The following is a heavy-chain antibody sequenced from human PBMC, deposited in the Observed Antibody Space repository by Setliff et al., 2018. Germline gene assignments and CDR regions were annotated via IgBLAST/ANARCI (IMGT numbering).Heavy chain of an antibody. CDR1: GGSMIGGHYY. J-gene: IGHJ5*02. CDR3: ARGHCSSGECPNYFDP. D-gene: IGHD2-15*01. CDR2: IYYSGNT. Sequence: NPSETLSLTCTVSGGSMIGGHYYWSWIRQLPGKGLEWIAYIYYSGNTYYNPSLKSRVTISVDTSKNQLSLKINSVTAADTAVYYCARGHCSSGECPNYFDPWGQGTQVTVSS. V-gene: IGHV4-31*03.